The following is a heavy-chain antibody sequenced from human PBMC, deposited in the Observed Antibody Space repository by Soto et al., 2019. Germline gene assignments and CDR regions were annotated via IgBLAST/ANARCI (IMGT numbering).Heavy chain of an antibody. CDR3: ARPTYYYDSSGYGTWGMDV. V-gene: IGHV5-51*01. CDR2: IYPGDSDT. Sequence: GESLQISCKGSGCSFTSYWIGWVRQMHGKGLEWMGIIYPGDSDTRYSPSFQGQVTISADKSISTAYLQWSSLKASDTAMYYCARPTYYYDSSGYGTWGMDVWGQGTTVTVSS. D-gene: IGHD3-22*01. J-gene: IGHJ6*02. CDR1: GCSFTSYW.